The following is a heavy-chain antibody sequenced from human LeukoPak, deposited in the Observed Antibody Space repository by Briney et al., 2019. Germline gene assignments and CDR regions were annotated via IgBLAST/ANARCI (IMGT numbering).Heavy chain of an antibody. D-gene: IGHD3-10*01. CDR1: GYTFTSYD. Sequence: ASVKVSCKASGYTFTSYDINWVRQATGQGLEWMGWMNPNSGNTGYAQRFQGRVTMTRNTSINTAYMELSSLRSEDTAVYYCARVPRRQLLWFGEGRYYMDVWGKGTTVTVSS. V-gene: IGHV1-8*01. CDR2: MNPNSGNT. J-gene: IGHJ6*03. CDR3: ARVPRRQLLWFGEGRYYMDV.